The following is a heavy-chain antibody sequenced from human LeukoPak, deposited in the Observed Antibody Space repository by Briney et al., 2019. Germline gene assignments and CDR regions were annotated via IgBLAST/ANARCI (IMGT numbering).Heavy chain of an antibody. D-gene: IGHD6-25*01. CDR3: ARDSIAAGAFDI. V-gene: IGHV4-59*12. CDR2: IYYSGST. Sequence: SETLSLTCTVSGGSISSYYWSWIRQPPGKGLEWIGYIYYSGSTNYNPSLKSRVTMSVDTSKNQFSLKLSSVTAADTAVYYCARDSIAAGAFDIWGQGTMITVSS. CDR1: GGSISSYY. J-gene: IGHJ3*02.